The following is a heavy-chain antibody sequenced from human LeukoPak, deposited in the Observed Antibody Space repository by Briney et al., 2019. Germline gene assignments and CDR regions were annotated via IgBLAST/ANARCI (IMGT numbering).Heavy chain of an antibody. CDR3: ARDYGGSSPFDY. CDR1: GFTFSSYE. J-gene: IGHJ4*02. CDR2: ISSSGRPI. V-gene: IGHV3-48*03. Sequence: GGSLRLSCAASGFTFSSYEMHWVRQAAGKGLEWVSYISSSGRPIYYADSVKGRFTISRDNAKNSLYLQMNSPRAEDTSVYYCARDYGGSSPFDYWGQGTLVTVSS. D-gene: IGHD4-23*01.